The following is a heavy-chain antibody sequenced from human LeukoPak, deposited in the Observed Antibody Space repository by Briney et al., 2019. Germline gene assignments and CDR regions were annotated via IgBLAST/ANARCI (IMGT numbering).Heavy chain of an antibody. J-gene: IGHJ4*02. CDR1: GFTFSSYA. Sequence: GRSLRLSCAASGFTFSSYAMSWVRQAPGKGLXXXXXISGSGGSTYYADSVKGRFTISRDNSKNTLYLQMNSLRAEDTAVYYCAKPPGIAVAGYLGYWGQGTLVTVSS. V-gene: IGHV3-23*01. CDR2: ISGSGGST. D-gene: IGHD6-19*01. CDR3: AKPPGIAVAGYLGY.